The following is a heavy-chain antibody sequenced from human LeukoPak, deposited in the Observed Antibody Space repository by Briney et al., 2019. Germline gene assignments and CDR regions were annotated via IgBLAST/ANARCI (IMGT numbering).Heavy chain of an antibody. V-gene: IGHV1-46*01. J-gene: IGHJ6*03. D-gene: IGHD3-3*01. CDR2: INPSGGST. CDR3: ARGGITIFGVVIFDYYYMDV. Sequence: ASVKVSCKASGYTFTSYDINWVRQAPGQGLEWMGIINPSGGSTSYAQKFQGRVTMTRDMSTSTVYMELSSLRSEDTAVYYCARGGITIFGVVIFDYYYMDVWGKGTTVTVSS. CDR1: GYTFTSYD.